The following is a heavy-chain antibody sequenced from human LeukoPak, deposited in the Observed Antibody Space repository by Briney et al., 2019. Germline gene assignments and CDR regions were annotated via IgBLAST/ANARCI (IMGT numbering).Heavy chain of an antibody. Sequence: PGGSLRLSCAASGFTFSSYWMSWVRQAPGKGLEWVSYISSSGSTIYYADSVKGRFTISRDNAKNSLYLQMNSLRAEDTAVYYCARDGGSYYFVGSVSDFWGQGTMVTVSS. V-gene: IGHV3-48*04. J-gene: IGHJ3*01. CDR1: GFTFSSYW. CDR3: ARDGGSYYFVGSVSDF. CDR2: ISSSGSTI. D-gene: IGHD1-26*01.